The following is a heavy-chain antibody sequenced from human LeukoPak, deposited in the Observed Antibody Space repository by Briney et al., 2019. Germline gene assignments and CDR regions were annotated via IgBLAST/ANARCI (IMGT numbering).Heavy chain of an antibody. CDR2: MSADSATT. J-gene: IGHJ4*02. V-gene: IGHV3-23*01. D-gene: IGHD3-10*01. Sequence: GGSLRLSCAASGFPISTNGMSWVRQAPGKGLEWVSVMSADSATTFYADSVKGRFTISRDNAKNTVFLQMSSLRAEDTALYYCARKSASGNYPLDYWGQGTLVTVSS. CDR1: GFPISTNG. CDR3: ARKSASGNYPLDY.